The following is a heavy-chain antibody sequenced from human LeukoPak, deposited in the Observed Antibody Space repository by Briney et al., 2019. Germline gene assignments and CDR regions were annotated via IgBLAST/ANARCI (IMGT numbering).Heavy chain of an antibody. CDR2: IYPGDSDT. J-gene: IGHJ5*02. CDR3: ARFPYCTNGVCYGKNWFDP. Sequence: GESLKISCKGSGSIFTSYWIGWVRQMPGKGLEWMGIIYPGDSDTRYSPSFQGQVTISADKSISTAYLQWSSLKASDTAMYYCARFPYCTNGVCYGKNWFDPWGQGTLVTVSS. CDR1: GSIFTSYW. V-gene: IGHV5-51*01. D-gene: IGHD2-8*01.